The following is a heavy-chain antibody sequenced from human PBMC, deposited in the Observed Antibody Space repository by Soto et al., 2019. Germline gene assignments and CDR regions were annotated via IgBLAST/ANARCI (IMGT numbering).Heavy chain of an antibody. CDR1: GYTFITYG. CDR2: ISAYNGNT. Sequence: QVQLVQSGAEVKKPGASVKVSCKASGYTFITYGFTWVRQAPGQGLEWMGWISAYNGNTNYAQKLQGRVTMTTDTSTSTAYLDLRSLTSGDAVVYYFALGQFGDLDYWGQGTLFTVSS. D-gene: IGHD2-21*02. CDR3: ALGQFGDLDY. J-gene: IGHJ4*02. V-gene: IGHV1-18*01.